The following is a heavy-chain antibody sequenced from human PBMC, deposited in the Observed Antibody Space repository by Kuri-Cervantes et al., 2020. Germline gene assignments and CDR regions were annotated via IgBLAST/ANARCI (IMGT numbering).Heavy chain of an antibody. J-gene: IGHJ4*02. V-gene: IGHV4-61*01. D-gene: IGHD7-27*01. Sequence: SETLSLTCTVSGGSVSSGSYYWSWIRQPPGKGLEWIGEINHSGSTNYNPSLKSRVFISVDTSKNQFSLKLNSVTAADTAVYYCARGNWGFYPLDYWGQGTLVTVSS. CDR1: GGSVSSGSYY. CDR3: ARGNWGFYPLDY. CDR2: INHSGST.